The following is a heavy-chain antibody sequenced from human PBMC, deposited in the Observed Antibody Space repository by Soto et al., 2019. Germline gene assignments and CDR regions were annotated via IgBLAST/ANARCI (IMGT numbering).Heavy chain of an antibody. CDR3: ARSRDGYSCYFYYGMDG. D-gene: IGHD4-4*01. Sequence: GGSLRLSCAASGFTFTSYGMHWVRQAPGKGLEWMALILHDGSAEYYADSVKGRFTISRDNSKNTLYLQMNSLRAEDTAVYYCARSRDGYSCYFYYGMDGWGQGTTVTVSS. J-gene: IGHJ6*02. CDR1: GFTFTSYG. V-gene: IGHV3-30*03. CDR2: ILHDGSAE.